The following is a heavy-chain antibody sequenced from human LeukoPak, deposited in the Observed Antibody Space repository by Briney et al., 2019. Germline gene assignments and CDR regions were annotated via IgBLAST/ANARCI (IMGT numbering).Heavy chain of an antibody. Sequence: GGSLRLSCAASGFTVSSNYMSWVRQAPGKGLEWVSVIYSGGSTYYADSVKGRFTISRDNSKNTLYLQMNSLRAEDTAVYYCARGNYDFWSGYYPDYYYYGMDVWGQGTTVTVSS. CDR2: IYSGGST. V-gene: IGHV3-66*01. CDR1: GFTVSSNY. CDR3: ARGNYDFWSGYYPDYYYYGMDV. D-gene: IGHD3-3*01. J-gene: IGHJ6*02.